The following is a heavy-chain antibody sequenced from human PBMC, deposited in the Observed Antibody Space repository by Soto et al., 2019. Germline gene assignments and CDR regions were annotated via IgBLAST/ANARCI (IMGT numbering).Heavy chain of an antibody. J-gene: IGHJ4*02. V-gene: IGHV4-31*03. CDR2: IYYSGST. CDR3: ARVGGADYYDSSGYSPYYFDY. D-gene: IGHD3-22*01. CDR1: GGSISSGVYY. Sequence: SETLSLTCTVSGGSISSGVYYWIWIRQHPGKVLDWIGYIYYSGSTYYNPSLKSRVTISVDTSKNQFSLKLSSVTAADTAVYYCARVGGADYYDSSGYSPYYFDYWGQGTLVTVSS.